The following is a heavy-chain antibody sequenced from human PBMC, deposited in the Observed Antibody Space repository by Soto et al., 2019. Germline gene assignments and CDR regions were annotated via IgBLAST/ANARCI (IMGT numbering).Heavy chain of an antibody. CDR3: AKNLGGGSYTNWAFAV. CDR1: GFMFSCCA. Sequence: EVQLLDSGGGLVQPGGSLRLSCAASGFMFSCCAMSWVRQAPGKGLEWVSTIHGDGDYSHYTDSVEGRFTISRDNSRNTLYLQMNSLRGYDTAVYYCAKNLGGGSYTNWAFAVWGRGTLVTVSS. CDR2: IHGDGDYS. D-gene: IGHD2-8*02. V-gene: IGHV3-23*01. J-gene: IGHJ2*01.